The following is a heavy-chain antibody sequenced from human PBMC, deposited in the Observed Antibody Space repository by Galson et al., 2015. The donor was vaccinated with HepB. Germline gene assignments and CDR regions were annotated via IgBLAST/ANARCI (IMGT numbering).Heavy chain of an antibody. J-gene: IGHJ6*03. CDR3: TRAVRSGGYGYYYYYYMDV. V-gene: IGHV3-73*01. CDR2: IRSKANSYAT. Sequence: SLRLSCAASGFTFSGSAMHWVRQASGKGLEWVGRIRSKANSYATAYAASVKGRFTISRDDSKNAAYLQMNSLKTEDTAVYYCTRAVRSGGYGYYYYYYMDVWGKGTTVTVSS. CDR1: GFTFSGSA. D-gene: IGHD5-12*01.